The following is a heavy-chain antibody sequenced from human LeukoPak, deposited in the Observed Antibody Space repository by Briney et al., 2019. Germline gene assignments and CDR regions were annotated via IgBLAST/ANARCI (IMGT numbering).Heavy chain of an antibody. Sequence: VGSLTLSCAASGFPFSTYEMNWVRQAPGKGLEWVSYISISGTTIYYADSVKGRFTISRDDAKNSLYLQMNSLRAEDTAIYYCARVGAYAAVNWWGQGVLVAVSS. D-gene: IGHD1-20*01. J-gene: IGHJ4*02. V-gene: IGHV3-48*03. CDR1: GFPFSTYE. CDR2: ISISGTTI. CDR3: ARVGAYAAVNW.